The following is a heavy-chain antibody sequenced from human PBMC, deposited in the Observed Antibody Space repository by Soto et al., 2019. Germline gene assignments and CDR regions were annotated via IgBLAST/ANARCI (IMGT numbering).Heavy chain of an antibody. CDR1: GGFVSSGSYY. D-gene: IGHD1-1*01. CDR3: ARVERGTATTGVDAFDI. Sequence: QVQLQQWGAGLLKPSETLSLTCAVYGGFVSSGSYYWSWIRQPPGKGLEWIGEMSHSGRTPFNPSLKSRVTISVDTYKNQFSRKMSSVTAADTALYYCARVERGTATTGVDAFDIWGPGTMVTVSS. CDR2: MSHSGRT. J-gene: IGHJ3*02. V-gene: IGHV4-34*01.